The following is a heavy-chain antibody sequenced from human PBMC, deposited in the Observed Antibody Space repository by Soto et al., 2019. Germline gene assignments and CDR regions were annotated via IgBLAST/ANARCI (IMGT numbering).Heavy chain of an antibody. V-gene: IGHV1-2*02. CDR2: INPNSGGT. Sequence: ASVKVSCKASGYTFTGHYMHWVRQAPGQGLEWMGWINPNSGGTNYAQRFQGRVTMTRDTSISTAYTELSRLRSDDTAVYYCARDLVVVTAIAADGMDVCGQGTTVTVSS. CDR3: ARDLVVVTAIAADGMDV. CDR1: GYTFTGHY. D-gene: IGHD2-21*02. J-gene: IGHJ6*02.